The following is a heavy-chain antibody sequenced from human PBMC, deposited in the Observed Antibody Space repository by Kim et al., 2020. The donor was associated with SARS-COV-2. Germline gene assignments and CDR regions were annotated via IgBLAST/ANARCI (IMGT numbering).Heavy chain of an antibody. CDR2: IYYSGST. D-gene: IGHD3-22*01. CDR1: GGSISSYY. CDR3: ARKGGESSGYYYDY. Sequence: SETLSLTCTVSGGSISSYYWSWIRQPPGKGLEWIGYIYYSGSTNYNPSLKSRVTISVDTSKNQFSLKLSSVTAADTAVYYCARKGGESSGYYYDYWGQGTLVTVSS. J-gene: IGHJ4*02. V-gene: IGHV4-59*08.